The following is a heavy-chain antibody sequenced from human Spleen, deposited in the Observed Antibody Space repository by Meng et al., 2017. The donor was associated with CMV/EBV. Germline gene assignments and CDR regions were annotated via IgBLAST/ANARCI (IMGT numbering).Heavy chain of an antibody. CDR2: ISGSRDYI. CDR1: GFTFQSFT. V-gene: IGHV3-21*04. Sequence: GGSLRLSCAASGFTFQSFTMTWVRQTPGKGLEWVSCISGSRDYIYYADSLMDRFTISRDNAKKSVYLQMDSLRAEDTAVYYCAKYQYYDFWSGYSEPDYYYYGMDVWGQGTTVTVS. J-gene: IGHJ6*02. D-gene: IGHD3-3*01. CDR3: AKYQYYDFWSGYSEPDYYYYGMDV.